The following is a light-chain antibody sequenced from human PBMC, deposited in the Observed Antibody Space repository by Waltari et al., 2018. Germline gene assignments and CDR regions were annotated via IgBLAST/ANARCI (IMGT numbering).Light chain of an antibody. Sequence: SYDLTQPPSVSVSPGQTASLMCSGAKLGAKYPCWYQHRPGQSPVLVTYQASKRPSGITERFSGSSSGNTATLTISGTQATDEADYYCQAWGITTVVFGGGTRLTVL. J-gene: IGLJ2*01. CDR3: QAWGITTVV. CDR1: KLGAKY. V-gene: IGLV3-1*01. CDR2: QAS.